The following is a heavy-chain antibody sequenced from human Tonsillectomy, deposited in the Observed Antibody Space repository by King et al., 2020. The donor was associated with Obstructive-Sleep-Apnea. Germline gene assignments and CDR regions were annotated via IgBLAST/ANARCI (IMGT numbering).Heavy chain of an antibody. D-gene: IGHD3-22*01. CDR1: GVSISSGGYY. J-gene: IGHJ4*02. Sequence: VQLQESGPGLVKPSQTLSLTCTVSGVSISSGGYYWSWIRRRPGKGLEWIGYIYYSGTSYYNPSLQSRVTITVDTSQNQFSLNLGSVTAADTAVYICARDAWVYDSGYYALDYWGQGTLVTVS. CDR2: IYYSGTS. CDR3: ARDAWVYDSGYYALDY. V-gene: IGHV4-31*03.